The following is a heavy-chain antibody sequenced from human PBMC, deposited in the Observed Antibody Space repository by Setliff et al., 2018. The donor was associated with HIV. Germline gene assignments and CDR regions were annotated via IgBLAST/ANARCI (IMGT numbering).Heavy chain of an antibody. CDR3: ARGGSGNSYNGAFDY. Sequence: PSETLSLTCAVYGGSFSGYYWSWIRQPPGKGLEWIGEINHSGITNYNPSLKSRLTISLDTKNQFSLKLSSVTAADTAVYYCARGGSGNSYNGAFDYWGQGTLVTVSS. CDR1: GGSFSGYY. D-gene: IGHD3-10*01. V-gene: IGHV4-34*01. J-gene: IGHJ4*02. CDR2: INHSGIT.